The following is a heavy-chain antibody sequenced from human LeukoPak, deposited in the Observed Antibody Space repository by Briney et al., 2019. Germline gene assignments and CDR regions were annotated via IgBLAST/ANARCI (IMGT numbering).Heavy chain of an antibody. Sequence: GGSLRLSCAASGFTFSDYYMSWIRQAPGKGLERVSYISSSGSTIYYADSVKGRFTISGDNAKNSLYLQMNSLRAEDTAVYYCARGLVPAASREGFDPWGQGTLVTVSS. J-gene: IGHJ5*02. V-gene: IGHV3-11*01. D-gene: IGHD2-2*01. CDR2: ISSSGSTI. CDR3: ARGLVPAASREGFDP. CDR1: GFTFSDYY.